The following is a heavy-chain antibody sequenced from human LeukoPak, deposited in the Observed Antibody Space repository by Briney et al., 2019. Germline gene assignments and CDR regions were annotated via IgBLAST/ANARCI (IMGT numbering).Heavy chain of an antibody. CDR3: ARVGGGNYYYYGMDV. D-gene: IGHD2-15*01. V-gene: IGHV4-59*01. CDR2: IYYSGST. Sequence: PSETLSLTCKVSGGSISSYYWSWIRQPPGKGLEWIGYIYYSGSTNYNPSLKSRVTISVDLSKSQFSLNLTSVTAADTAVYYRARVGGGNYYYYGMDVWGQGATVTVSS. CDR1: GGSISSYY. J-gene: IGHJ6*02.